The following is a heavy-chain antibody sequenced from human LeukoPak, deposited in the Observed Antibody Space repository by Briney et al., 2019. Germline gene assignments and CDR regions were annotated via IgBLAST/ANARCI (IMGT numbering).Heavy chain of an antibody. Sequence: ASVKVSCKAFGYSFTSFGINLVRQAPGQGLEWMGWISGYNGDTNYAQKFQGRVTMTTDTSTSTAYMELRSLRSDDTAVYYCARGTWEAAARPYSFDTWGQGTLVTVSS. CDR1: GYSFTSFG. CDR2: ISGYNGDT. D-gene: IGHD1-26*01. V-gene: IGHV1-18*01. CDR3: ARGTWEAAARPYSFDT. J-gene: IGHJ4*02.